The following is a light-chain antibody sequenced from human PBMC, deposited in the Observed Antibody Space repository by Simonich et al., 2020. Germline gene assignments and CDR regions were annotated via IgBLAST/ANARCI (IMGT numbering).Light chain of an antibody. V-gene: IGKV4-1*01. CDR2: WAS. J-gene: IGKJ2*01. CDR3: QQYYSTPYT. CDR1: QSVLYSSNNKNY. Sequence: DIVMTQSPNSLAVSLGERATINCKSSQSVLYSSNNKNYLACYQQKPGQPPKLLIYWASTRESGVPDRFSGSGSGTDFTLTISSLQAEEVAVYYCQQYYSTPYTFGQGTKLEIK.